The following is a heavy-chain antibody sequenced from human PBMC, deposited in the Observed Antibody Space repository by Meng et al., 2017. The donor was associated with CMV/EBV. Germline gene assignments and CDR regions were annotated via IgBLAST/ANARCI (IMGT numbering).Heavy chain of an antibody. CDR1: GFTFSSYS. V-gene: IGHV3-21*01. J-gene: IGHJ5*02. D-gene: IGHD5-24*01. CDR3: ARDKRFQGWFDP. CDR2: ISSSSSYI. Sequence: GGSLRLSCAASGFTFSSYSMNWVRQAPGKGLEWVSSISSSSSYIYYADSVKGRFTISRDNAKNSLYLQMNSLRAEDTALYYCARDKRFQGWFDPWGQGTLVTVSS.